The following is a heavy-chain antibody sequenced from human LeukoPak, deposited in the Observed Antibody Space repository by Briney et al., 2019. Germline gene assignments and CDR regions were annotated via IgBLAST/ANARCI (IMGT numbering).Heavy chain of an antibody. D-gene: IGHD3-22*01. CDR3: AKHFHDSSLHN. CDR1: GFTFSSYG. J-gene: IGHJ4*02. CDR2: ISYDGSNK. V-gene: IGHV3-30*18. Sequence: PGGSLRVSCAASGFTFSSYGMHWVRQAPGKGLEWVAVISYDGSNKYYADSVKGRFTISRDNSKNTLYLQMNSLRAEDTAVYYCAKHFHDSSLHNWGQGTLVTVSS.